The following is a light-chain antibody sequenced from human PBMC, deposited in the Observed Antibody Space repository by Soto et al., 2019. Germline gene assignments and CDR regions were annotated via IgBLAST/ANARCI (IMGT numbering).Light chain of an antibody. J-gene: IGKJ1*01. Sequence: EIVMTQSPATLSVSPGGRATLSCRASQSISDTLAWYQQKPGQAPRLLIYSASRRATGLPARFSGSGSGTDFTLTISSLQSEDFAVYYCQQYDNWPWTFGQGTKVEI. V-gene: IGKV3-15*01. CDR1: QSISDT. CDR3: QQYDNWPWT. CDR2: SAS.